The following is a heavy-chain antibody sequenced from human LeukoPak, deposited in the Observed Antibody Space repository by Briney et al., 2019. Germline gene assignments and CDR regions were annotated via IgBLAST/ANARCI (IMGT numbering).Heavy chain of an antibody. CDR2: ISACSGNT. CDR1: GYTFTING. Sequence: ASVTVSCKASGYTFTINGISWVRQAPGQGLEWMGWISACSGNTNYAQRLQGRVTMTTDTSTTTAYMELRSLRSDDTAVYYCARDRNHAFDFWGHGTMVTVSS. J-gene: IGHJ3*01. V-gene: IGHV1-18*01. CDR3: ARDRNHAFDF.